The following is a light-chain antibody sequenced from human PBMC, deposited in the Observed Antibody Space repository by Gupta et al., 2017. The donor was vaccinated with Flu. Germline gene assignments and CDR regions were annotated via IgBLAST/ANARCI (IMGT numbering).Light chain of an antibody. CDR1: DDIGTF. CDR3: QHCQSNLVTS. J-gene: IGKJ5*01. V-gene: IGKV1-13*02. Sequence: PSLSASVGDRVSLSCRTNDDIGTFLDWYQQKPWNAPKLLIYLASNLEWGVPSRFSGSGSGTDFTLTIDILQPEDFAIYYCQHCQSNLVTSFVQGTRLE. CDR2: LAS.